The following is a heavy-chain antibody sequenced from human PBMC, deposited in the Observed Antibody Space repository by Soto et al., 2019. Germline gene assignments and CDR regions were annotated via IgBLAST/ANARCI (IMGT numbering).Heavy chain of an antibody. CDR1: GFTFSSYG. D-gene: IGHD3-22*01. V-gene: IGHV3-30*18. CDR3: AKGADYYDSAGQYYFDY. J-gene: IGHJ4*02. Sequence: GGSLRLSCAASGFTFSSYGMHWVRQAPGKGLEWVAFISYHGTYKYYSDSVKGRFTISRDNSKNALYLQMNSLRAEDTALHYCAKGADYYDSAGQYYFDYWGQGTLVTVSS. CDR2: ISYHGTYK.